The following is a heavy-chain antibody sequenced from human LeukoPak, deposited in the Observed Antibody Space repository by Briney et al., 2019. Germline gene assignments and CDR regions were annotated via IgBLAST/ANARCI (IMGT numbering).Heavy chain of an antibody. V-gene: IGHV1-2*02. CDR1: GYTFTGHY. Sequence: ASVKVSCKASGYTFTGHYMHWVRQAPGQGLEWMGWINPNSGGTSYAQKFQGRVTMTRDTSISTAYTEVSRLRSDDTAVYYCAKDPRGSIAARGIFEYWGQGTLVTVSS. CDR2: INPNSGGT. CDR3: AKDPRGSIAARGIFEY. D-gene: IGHD6-6*01. J-gene: IGHJ4*02.